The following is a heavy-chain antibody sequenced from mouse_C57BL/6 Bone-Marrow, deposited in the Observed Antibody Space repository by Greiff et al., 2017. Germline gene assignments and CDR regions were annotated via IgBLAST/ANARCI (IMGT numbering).Heavy chain of an antibody. CDR3: ARGGYGNFLWYAMDY. Sequence: VQLQQPGAELVRPGTSVKLSCKASGYTFTSYWMHWVKQRPGQGLEWIGVIDPSDSYTNYNQKFKGKATLTVDTSSSTAYMQLSSLTSEDSAVYYCARGGYGNFLWYAMDYWGQGTSVTVSS. D-gene: IGHD2-10*02. CDR2: IDPSDSYT. J-gene: IGHJ4*01. CDR1: GYTFTSYW. V-gene: IGHV1-59*01.